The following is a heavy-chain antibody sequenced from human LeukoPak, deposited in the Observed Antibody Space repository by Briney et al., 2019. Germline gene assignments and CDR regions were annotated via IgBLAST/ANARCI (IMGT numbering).Heavy chain of an antibody. Sequence: GGSLRLSCAASGFTFSSYWMHWVRQAPGKGLVWVSRINSDGSSTSYADSVKGRFTISRDNAKNTLYLQMNSLRAEDTAVYYCARESGYSYGYIDYWSQGTLVTVSS. CDR3: ARESGYSYGYIDY. J-gene: IGHJ4*02. D-gene: IGHD5-18*01. CDR1: GFTFSSYW. CDR2: INSDGSST. V-gene: IGHV3-74*01.